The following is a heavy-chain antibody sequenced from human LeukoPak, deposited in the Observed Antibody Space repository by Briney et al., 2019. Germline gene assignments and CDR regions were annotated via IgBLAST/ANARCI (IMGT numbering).Heavy chain of an antibody. CDR1: GFTFSSYS. CDR2: ISGSGGST. D-gene: IGHD3-3*01. V-gene: IGHV3-23*01. J-gene: IGHJ6*03. Sequence: GGSLRLSCAASGFTFSSYSMNWVRQAPGKGLEWVSAISGSGGSTYYADSVKGRFTISRDNSKNTLYLQMNSLRAEDTAVYYCARVTLYDFWSGRFYYYYYMDVWGKGTTVTVSS. CDR3: ARVTLYDFWSGRFYYYYYMDV.